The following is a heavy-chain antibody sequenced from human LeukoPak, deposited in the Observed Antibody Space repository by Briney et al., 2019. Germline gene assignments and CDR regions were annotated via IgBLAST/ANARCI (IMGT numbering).Heavy chain of an antibody. Sequence: ASVTVSCKASGYTFASYGISWVRQAPGQGLEWMGWISAYNGNTNYAQKLQGRVTMTTDTSTSTAYMELRSLRSDDTAVYYCARDQYYYDSSGYYYVDNWFDPWGQGTLVTVSS. J-gene: IGHJ5*02. CDR3: ARDQYYYDSSGYYYVDNWFDP. V-gene: IGHV1-18*01. D-gene: IGHD3-22*01. CDR2: ISAYNGNT. CDR1: GYTFASYG.